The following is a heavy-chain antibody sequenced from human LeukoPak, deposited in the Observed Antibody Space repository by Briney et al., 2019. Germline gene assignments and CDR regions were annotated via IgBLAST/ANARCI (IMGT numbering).Heavy chain of an antibody. J-gene: IGHJ3*02. V-gene: IGHV4-39*07. Sequence: SETLSLTCTVSGGSISSSSYYWGWIRQPPGKGLEWIGSIYYSGSTYYNPSLKSRVTISVDTSKNQFSLKLRSVTAADTAVYYCARDDYSGVNAFDIWGQGTMVTVSS. CDR1: GGSISSSSYY. CDR3: ARDDYSGVNAFDI. CDR2: IYYSGST. D-gene: IGHD6-25*01.